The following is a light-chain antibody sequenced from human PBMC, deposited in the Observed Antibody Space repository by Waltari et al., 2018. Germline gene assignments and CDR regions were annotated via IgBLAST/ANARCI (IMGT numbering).Light chain of an antibody. V-gene: IGKV1-27*01. Sequence: DIQMTQSPSSLSASIGDRVTITCRASQGISTYLVWYQQKPWKVPKLLIYAASTLQSGVPPRFSGSGSGTDFTLTISGLQPEDAATYYCQKYNRAPFTFGPGTKVHIK. CDR3: QKYNRAPFT. CDR1: QGISTY. CDR2: AAS. J-gene: IGKJ3*01.